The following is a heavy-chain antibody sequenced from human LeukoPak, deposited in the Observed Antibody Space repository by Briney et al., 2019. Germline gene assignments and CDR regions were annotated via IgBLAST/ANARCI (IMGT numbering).Heavy chain of an antibody. D-gene: IGHD2-2*01. CDR1: GFTFTTYG. CDR3: AKDALLYSTSPFDY. CDR2: ISNDGTTQ. J-gene: IGHJ4*02. Sequence: PGRSLRLSCAASGFTFTTYGMPWDRQAPGKGLEWVAVISNDGTTQNHVESVKGRFTISRDNSRNTVYLQMNSLRTEDTALYYCAKDALLYSTSPFDYWGQGTLVTVSS. V-gene: IGHV3-30*18.